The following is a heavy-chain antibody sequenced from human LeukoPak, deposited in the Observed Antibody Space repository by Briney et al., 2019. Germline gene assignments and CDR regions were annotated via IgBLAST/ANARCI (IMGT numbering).Heavy chain of an antibody. CDR2: IIPTFGTA. J-gene: IGHJ5*02. CDR3: AREMFSRRKPGYCSGGSCSNWFDP. Sequence: SVKVSCKASGGTFSSYAISWVRQAPGQGLEWMGRIIPTFGTANYAQKFQGRVTITTDEHTSTAYMELSSLRSEDTAVYYCAREMFSRRKPGYCSGGSCSNWFDPWGQGTLVTVSS. CDR1: GGTFSSYA. D-gene: IGHD2-15*01. V-gene: IGHV1-69*05.